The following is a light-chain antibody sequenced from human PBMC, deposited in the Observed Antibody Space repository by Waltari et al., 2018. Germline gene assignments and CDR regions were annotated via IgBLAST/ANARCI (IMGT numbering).Light chain of an antibody. CDR2: NNN. Sequence: QPALTQPPSVSGTPGPTATLSCSGSSSNIESTTVNGHQVLPGSATRRVIHNNNHRPSDVPARFSGSKSGTSASLAISGLQSEDEAEYYCGGWDDTLTGPYVFGSGTKVIVL. V-gene: IGLV1-44*01. CDR3: GGWDDTLTGPYV. CDR1: SSNIESTT. J-gene: IGLJ1*01.